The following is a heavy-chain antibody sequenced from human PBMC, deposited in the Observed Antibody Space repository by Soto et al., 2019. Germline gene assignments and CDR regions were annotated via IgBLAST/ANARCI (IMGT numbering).Heavy chain of an antibody. J-gene: IGHJ4*02. CDR1: GGSISSSNW. CDR2: IYHSGST. D-gene: IGHD1-26*01. CDR3: ARRNIVGATDY. V-gene: IGHV4-4*02. Sequence: SETLSLTCAVSGGSISSSNWWSWVRQPPGKGLEWIGEIYHSGSTNYNPSLKSRDTISVDKSKNQFSLKLSSVTAADTAVYYCARRNIVGATDYWGQGTLVTVSS.